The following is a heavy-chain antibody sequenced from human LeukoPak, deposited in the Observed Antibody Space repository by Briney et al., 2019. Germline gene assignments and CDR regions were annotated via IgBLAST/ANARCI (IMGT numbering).Heavy chain of an antibody. V-gene: IGHV4-59*08. CDR1: GGSINSYY. D-gene: IGHD3-16*01. Sequence: SETLSLTCTVSGGSINSYYWSRIRQPPGKGLEWIGYISYSGSTSYNPSLKSRVTISVDTSKNQFSLKLTSVTAADTAVYYCARHGGFASPLGYWGQGTLVTVSS. CDR3: ARHGGFASPLGY. CDR2: ISYSGST. J-gene: IGHJ4*02.